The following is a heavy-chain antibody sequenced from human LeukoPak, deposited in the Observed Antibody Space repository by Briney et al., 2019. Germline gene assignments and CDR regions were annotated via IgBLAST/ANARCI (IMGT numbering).Heavy chain of an antibody. Sequence: GGSLRLSCAASGFTFSSYSMNWVRQAPGKGLEWVSYISSSSTIYYADSVKGRFTISRDNAKNSLYLQMNSLRDEDTAVYYCARDEIAARPGYYGMDVWGQGTTVTVSS. CDR1: GFTFSSYS. J-gene: IGHJ6*02. D-gene: IGHD6-6*01. CDR2: ISSSSTI. V-gene: IGHV3-48*02. CDR3: ARDEIAARPGYYGMDV.